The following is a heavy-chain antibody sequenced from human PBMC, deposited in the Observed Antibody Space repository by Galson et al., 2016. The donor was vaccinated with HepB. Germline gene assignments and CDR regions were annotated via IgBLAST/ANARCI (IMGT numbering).Heavy chain of an antibody. V-gene: IGHV3-33*06. CDR1: GFIFTNYG. J-gene: IGHJ6*02. CDR2: IWYDGKKK. D-gene: IGHD1-1*01. CDR3: AKDDNWNDAYYYYGMDF. Sequence: SLRLSCAASGFIFTNYGMHWVRQAPGKGLEWVAVIWYDGKKKYYGDSVKGRFSISRDNSKNTVYLQRNSLRGEDTAVYYCAKDDNWNDAYYYYGMDFWGQGTTVTVSS.